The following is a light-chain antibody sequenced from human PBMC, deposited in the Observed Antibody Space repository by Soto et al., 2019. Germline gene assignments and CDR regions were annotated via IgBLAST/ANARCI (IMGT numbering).Light chain of an antibody. CDR2: GAS. CDR3: QQYNTYWT. CDR1: QSVSSSY. Sequence: EIVLTQSPGTLSLSPGERATLSCRASQSVSSSYLAWYQQKPGQAPRLLIYGASSLQSGVPSRFSGSGSATEFTLTISSLQPDDSAIYYCQQYNTYWTFGQGTKVEIK. V-gene: IGKV3-20*01. J-gene: IGKJ1*01.